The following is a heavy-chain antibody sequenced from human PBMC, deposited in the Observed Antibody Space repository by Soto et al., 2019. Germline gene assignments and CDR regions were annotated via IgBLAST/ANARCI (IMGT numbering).Heavy chain of an antibody. CDR3: VKDTRYNWNQFHFDY. V-gene: IGHV3-9*01. CDR1: GFTFDDYA. D-gene: IGHD1-20*01. CDR2: ISWNSGSI. Sequence: EVQLVESGGGLVQPGRSLRLSCAASGFTFDDYAMHWVRQAPGKGLEWVSGISWNSGSIGYADSVKGRFTISRDNAKNSLYLQMNSLRAEDTALYYCVKDTRYNWNQFHFDYWGQGTLVTVSS. J-gene: IGHJ4*02.